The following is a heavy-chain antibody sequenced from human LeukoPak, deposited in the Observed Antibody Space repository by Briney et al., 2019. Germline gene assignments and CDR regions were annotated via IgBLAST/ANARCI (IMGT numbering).Heavy chain of an antibody. D-gene: IGHD3-22*01. CDR2: IYYSGGT. Sequence: SETLSLTCTVSGDSISSYYWSWIRQPPGKGLEWIGYIYYSGGTNYNPSLKSRVTISVDTSKNQFSLELSSVTAADTAVYYCARSDCDTSKFDLWGRGTLVTVSS. V-gene: IGHV4-59*01. J-gene: IGHJ2*01. CDR3: ARSDCDTSKFDL. CDR1: GDSISSYY.